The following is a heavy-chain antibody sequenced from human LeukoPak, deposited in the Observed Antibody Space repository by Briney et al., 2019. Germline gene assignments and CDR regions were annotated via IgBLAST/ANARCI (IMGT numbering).Heavy chain of an antibody. V-gene: IGHV1-46*01. CDR3: ARDLEGYSSSWYVTPAATRTGYYYYYGMDV. Sequence: ASVTVSCTASGYTFTSYYMHWVRQAPGQGLEWMGIINPSGGSTSYAQKFQGRVTMTRDTSTSTVYMELSSLRSEDTAVYYCARDLEGYSSSWYVTPAATRTGYYYYYGMDVWGQGTTVTVSS. D-gene: IGHD6-13*01. CDR2: INPSGGST. J-gene: IGHJ6*02. CDR1: GYTFTSYY.